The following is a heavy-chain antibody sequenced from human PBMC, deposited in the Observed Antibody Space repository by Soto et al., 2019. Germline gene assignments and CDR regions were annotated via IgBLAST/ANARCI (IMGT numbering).Heavy chain of an antibody. CDR1: GGTFSSYA. CDR3: ARVTAMVRGVSANWFDP. CDR2: IIPMYGPA. V-gene: IGHV1-69*01. D-gene: IGHD3-10*01. Sequence: QVPLVQSGAEVKKPGSSVTVSCKASGGTFSSYAIHWVRQAPGQGLEWMGGIIPMYGPAKYAQRFQGRVTITADESTTTVYMELTRLTSQDTAVYYCARVTAMVRGVSANWFDPWGHGTLVTVSS. J-gene: IGHJ5*02.